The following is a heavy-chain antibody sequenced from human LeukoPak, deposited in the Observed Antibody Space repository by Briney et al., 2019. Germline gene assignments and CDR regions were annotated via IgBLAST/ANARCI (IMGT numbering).Heavy chain of an antibody. D-gene: IGHD6-19*01. J-gene: IGHJ5*02. V-gene: IGHV4-34*01. CDR3: ARNPCSDWLCWFDP. Sequence: SETLSLTCAVYGESFRGYYWTWIRQSPGKGLEWIGEINHSGSTNYNPSLKSRVSISIDTSKNQLSLALSSVTVADTAVYYCARNPCSDWLCWFDPWGQGTLVTVSS. CDR1: GESFRGYY. CDR2: INHSGST.